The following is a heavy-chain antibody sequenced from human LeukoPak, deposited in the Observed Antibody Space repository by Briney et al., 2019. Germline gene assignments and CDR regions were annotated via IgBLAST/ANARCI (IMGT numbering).Heavy chain of an antibody. J-gene: IGHJ3*01. D-gene: IGHD3-3*01. CDR2: IHTSGSN. CDR3: ARLSAAVHLGAFDL. CDR1: GGSNNSYY. V-gene: IGHV4-4*09. Sequence: SETLSLTCTVSGGSNNSYYWAWIRQPPGKGLEWIGYIHTSGSNNQYPSLKSRVTISVDKSKNHFSLRLTSVTAADTAVYYCARLSAAVHLGAFDLWGQGTMVTVSS.